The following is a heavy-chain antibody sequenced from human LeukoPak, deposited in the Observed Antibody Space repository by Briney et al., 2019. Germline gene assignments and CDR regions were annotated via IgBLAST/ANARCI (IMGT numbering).Heavy chain of an antibody. D-gene: IGHD1-26*01. CDR3: AGYLGSYYYYFDY. CDR1: GGTFSSYA. V-gene: IGHV1-69*13. J-gene: IGHJ4*02. CDR2: IIPIFGTA. Sequence: ASVKVSCKASGGTFSSYAITWVRQAPGQGLECMGGIIPIFGTANYAQKFQGRVTITADESTSKAYMELSSLRSEDTAVYYCAGYLGSYYYYFDYWGQGTLVTVSS.